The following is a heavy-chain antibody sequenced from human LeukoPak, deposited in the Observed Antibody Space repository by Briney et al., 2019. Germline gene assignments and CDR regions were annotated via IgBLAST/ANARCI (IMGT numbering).Heavy chain of an antibody. V-gene: IGHV3-33*06. Sequence: GGTLRLSCAASGFSFSFHGMHWVRQAPGKGLEWVALIWHDGSNIHYADSVKGRFTISRDDSKSTLYLQMDSLRAEDTAVYYCAKDLTLFGGPAGSDPWGHGTLVTVSS. CDR3: AKDLTLFGGPAGSDP. CDR1: GFSFSFHG. D-gene: IGHD3-3*01. J-gene: IGHJ5*02. CDR2: IWHDGSNI.